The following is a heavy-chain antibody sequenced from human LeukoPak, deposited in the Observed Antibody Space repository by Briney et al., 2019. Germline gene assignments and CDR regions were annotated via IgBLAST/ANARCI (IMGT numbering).Heavy chain of an antibody. V-gene: IGHV4-59*08. CDR1: GGSISSLY. CDR2: IYYTGST. Sequence: PSETLSLTCSVSGGSISSLYWSWIRQPPGKGLEWIGYIYYTGSTNYNPSLKSRVTMFVDMSKNQFSLRLSSVTAADTAVYYCARAIAVAAFDYWGQGTLVTVSS. CDR3: ARAIAVAAFDY. J-gene: IGHJ4*02. D-gene: IGHD6-19*01.